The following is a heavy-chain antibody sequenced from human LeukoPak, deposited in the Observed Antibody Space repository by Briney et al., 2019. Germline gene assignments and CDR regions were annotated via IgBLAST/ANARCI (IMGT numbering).Heavy chain of an antibody. V-gene: IGHV4-39*01. J-gene: IGHJ4*02. Sequence: YPSETLSLTCTVSGGSISSSNDYWGWIRQPPGKGLEWIGSIFYSGSTYYNPSLTSRVTVSVDTSKNQFSLKLSSVTAADTAVYYCARGLGPPTAALYWGQGTLVTVSS. D-gene: IGHD6-13*01. CDR2: IFYSGST. CDR1: GGSISSSNDY. CDR3: ARGLGPPTAALY.